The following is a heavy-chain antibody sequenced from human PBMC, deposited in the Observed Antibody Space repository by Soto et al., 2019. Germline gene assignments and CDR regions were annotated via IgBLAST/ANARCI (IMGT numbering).Heavy chain of an antibody. CDR2: IDHSGST. V-gene: IGHV4-34*01. J-gene: IGHJ4*02. CDR1: GGSFSGYY. CDR3: ARAGSNEWAAVAA. Sequence: PSETLCLTCAVXGGSFSGYYWNWIRQPPGKGLEWIGEIDHSGSTNYNPSLKSRVTISVDTSKNQFSLNLSSVTAADTAVYYCARAGSNEWAAVAAWGQGSLVTVSS. D-gene: IGHD3-10*01.